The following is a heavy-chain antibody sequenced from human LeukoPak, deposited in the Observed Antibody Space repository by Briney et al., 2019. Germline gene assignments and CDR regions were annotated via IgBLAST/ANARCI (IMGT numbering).Heavy chain of an antibody. V-gene: IGHV4-34*01. J-gene: IGHJ4*02. CDR2: INHSGST. CDR3: ARDRTSIASPSGY. D-gene: IGHD1-1*01. CDR1: GGSFSGYY. Sequence: SETLSLTCAVYGGSFSGYYWSWIRQPPGKGLEWIGEINHSGSTNYNPSLKSRVTISVDTSKNQFSLKLSSLTAADTAVYYCARDRTSIASPSGYWGQGTLVTVSS.